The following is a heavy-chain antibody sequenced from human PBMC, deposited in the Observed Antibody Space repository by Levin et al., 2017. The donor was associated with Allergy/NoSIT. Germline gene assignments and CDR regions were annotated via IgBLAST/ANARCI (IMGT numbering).Heavy chain of an antibody. J-gene: IGHJ6*02. D-gene: IGHD3-22*01. Sequence: SCAASGILFSSYDMNWVRQAPGKGLEWVSCISAGGNYIYYADSVKGRFTISRDNAKNSLFLQMNSLRAEDTAVYYCASWAMYHYDRSAFDYFYYAMDVWGQGTTVTVSS. V-gene: IGHV3-21*01. CDR1: GILFSSYD. CDR2: ISAGGNYI. CDR3: ASWAMYHYDRSAFDYFYYAMDV.